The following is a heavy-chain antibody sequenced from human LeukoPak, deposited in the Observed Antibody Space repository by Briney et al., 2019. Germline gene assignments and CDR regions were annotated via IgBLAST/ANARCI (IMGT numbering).Heavy chain of an antibody. Sequence: KAGGSLRLSCVASGFTLSSYWMHWVRQAPGKGLEWVGRIKSKTDGGTTDYAAPVKGRFTISRDDSKNTLYLQMNSLKTEDTAVYYCTTVSGYHINWFDPWGQGTLVTVSS. CDR2: IKSKTDGGTT. CDR1: GFTLSSYW. CDR3: TTVSGYHINWFDP. J-gene: IGHJ5*02. D-gene: IGHD3-3*01. V-gene: IGHV3-15*01.